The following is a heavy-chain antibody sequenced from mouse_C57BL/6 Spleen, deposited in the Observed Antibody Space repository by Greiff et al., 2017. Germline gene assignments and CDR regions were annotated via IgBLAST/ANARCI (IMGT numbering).Heavy chain of an antibody. J-gene: IGHJ2*01. CDR3: ARSGSHYYGSRGGY. CDR2: IDPSDSYT. Sequence: QVQLQQPGAELVKPGASVKLSCKASGYTFTSYWMQWVKQRPGQGLEWIGEIDPSDSYTNYNQKFKGKATLTVDTSSSTAYMQLSSLTSEDSAVYYGARSGSHYYGSRGGYWGQGTTLTVSS. D-gene: IGHD1-1*01. CDR1: GYTFTSYW. V-gene: IGHV1-50*01.